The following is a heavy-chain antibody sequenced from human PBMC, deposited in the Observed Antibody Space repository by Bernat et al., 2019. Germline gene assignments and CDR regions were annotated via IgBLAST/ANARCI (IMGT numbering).Heavy chain of an antibody. V-gene: IGHV4-34*01. CDR1: GGSFSAYY. Sequence: QVQLQQWGAGLLKPSETLSLSCVVYGGSFSAYYWNWIRQPPGKGLEWIGEINHTGTTKYNPSLKSRVTISVDTSKNLFSLKLSSVTAADTAVYYCARFSDQGVNFHDNWGQGTLVTVSS. D-gene: IGHD3-10*01. CDR2: INHTGTT. CDR3: ARFSDQGVNFHDN. J-gene: IGHJ4*02.